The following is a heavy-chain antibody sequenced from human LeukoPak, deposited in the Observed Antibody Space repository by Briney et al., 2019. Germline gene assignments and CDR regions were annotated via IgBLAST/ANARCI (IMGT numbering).Heavy chain of an antibody. CDR1: GFTVSSNY. V-gene: IGHV3-53*01. CDR2: IYSGGST. Sequence: GGSLRLSCAASGFTVSSNYMSWVRQAPGKGLEWVSVIYSGGSTYYADPVKGRFTISRDNSKNTLYLQMNSLRAEDTAVYYCARGLWFGELFPSPFDYWGQGTLVTVSS. J-gene: IGHJ4*02. D-gene: IGHD3-10*01. CDR3: ARGLWFGELFPSPFDY.